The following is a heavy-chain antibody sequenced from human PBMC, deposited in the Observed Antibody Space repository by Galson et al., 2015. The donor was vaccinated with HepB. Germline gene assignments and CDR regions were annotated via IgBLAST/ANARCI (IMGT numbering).Heavy chain of an antibody. V-gene: IGHV3-23*01. CDR1: GFSFSNYA. CDR2: ISGSGGST. D-gene: IGHD5-12*01. Sequence: SLRLSCAASGFSFSNYAMSWVRQAPGKGLEWVSVISGSGGSTYYADSVKGRFTISRDNSKNTLYLQMNSLRAEDTAVYYCAKNKFGGVATNGGFFDYWGQGTLVTVSS. CDR3: AKNKFGGVATNGGFFDY. J-gene: IGHJ4*02.